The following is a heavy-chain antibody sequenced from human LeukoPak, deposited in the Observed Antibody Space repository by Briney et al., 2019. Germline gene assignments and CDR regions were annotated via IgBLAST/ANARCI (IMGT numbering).Heavy chain of an antibody. Sequence: PGGSLRLSCAASGFTFSNAWMSWVRQAPGKGLEWVGRIKSKTDGGTTDYAAPVKGRFTISRDDSKNTLYLQMNSLKTEDTAVYYCTTVWFGELNPYYYYGMDVWGKGTTVTVSS. CDR2: IKSKTDGGTT. V-gene: IGHV3-15*01. J-gene: IGHJ6*04. CDR1: GFTFSNAW. D-gene: IGHD3-10*01. CDR3: TTVWFGELNPYYYYGMDV.